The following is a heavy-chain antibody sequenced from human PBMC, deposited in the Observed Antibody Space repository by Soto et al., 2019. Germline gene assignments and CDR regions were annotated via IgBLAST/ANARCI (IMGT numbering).Heavy chain of an antibody. CDR3: ASRTYIVPVS. CDR2: INQDGSEK. V-gene: IGHV3-7*03. D-gene: IGHD2-15*01. Sequence: GGSLRLSCAASGFTFSSYWMNWVRQAPGKGLEWVAHINQDGSEKYYVDSVKGRFAISRDNAKNSLYLQMNSLRAEDTALYYCASRTYIVPVSWGQGTQVTVSS. J-gene: IGHJ5*02. CDR1: GFTFSSYW.